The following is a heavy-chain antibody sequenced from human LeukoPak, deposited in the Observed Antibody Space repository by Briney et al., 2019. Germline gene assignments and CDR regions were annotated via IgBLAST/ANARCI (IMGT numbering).Heavy chain of an antibody. J-gene: IGHJ3*02. CDR1: GGTFSSYA. CDR2: IIPIFGTA. Sequence: SVKVSCEASGGTFSSYAISWVRQAPGQGLEWMGGIIPIFGTANYAQKFQGRVTITADESTSTAYMELSSLRSEDTAVYYCATSPTAMVRGVIDDAFDIWGQGTMVTVSS. D-gene: IGHD3-10*01. V-gene: IGHV1-69*01. CDR3: ATSPTAMVRGVIDDAFDI.